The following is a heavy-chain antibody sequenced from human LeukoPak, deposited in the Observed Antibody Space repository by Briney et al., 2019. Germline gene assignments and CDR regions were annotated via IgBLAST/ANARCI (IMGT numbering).Heavy chain of an antibody. CDR3: ALRTTVTTRKYNWFDP. V-gene: IGHV3-30*03. CDR1: GFTFSSYG. J-gene: IGHJ5*02. CDR2: ISYDGSNK. D-gene: IGHD4-17*01. Sequence: GGSLRLSCAASGFTFSSYGMHRVRQAPGKGLEWVAVISYDGSNKYYADSVKGRSTISRDNSKNTLYLQMNSLRAEDTAVYYCALRTTVTTRKYNWFDPWGQGTLVTVSS.